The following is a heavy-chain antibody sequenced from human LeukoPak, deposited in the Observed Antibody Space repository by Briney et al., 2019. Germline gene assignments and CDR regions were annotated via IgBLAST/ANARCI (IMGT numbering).Heavy chain of an antibody. V-gene: IGHV3-23*01. CDR3: ARGRAAMGHFDY. D-gene: IGHD5-18*01. J-gene: IGHJ4*02. Sequence: GGSLRLSCAASGFTFSSYDLTWVRQAPGKGPEWVSGISGGGLSTYYADSVKGRFTISRDNAKNSLYLQMNSLRAEDTAVYYCARGRAAMGHFDYWGQGTLVTVSS. CDR2: ISGGGLST. CDR1: GFTFSSYD.